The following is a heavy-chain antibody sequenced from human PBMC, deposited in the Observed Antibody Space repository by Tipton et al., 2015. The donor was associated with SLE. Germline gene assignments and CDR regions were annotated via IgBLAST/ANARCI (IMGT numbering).Heavy chain of an antibody. CDR2: ISYDGSNN. Sequence: SLRLSCAASGFTLRNYGMNWVRQAPGKGLEWVAVISYDGSNNYYADSAKGRFTISRDNSKNTLYLQMNSLRAEDTAVYYCAREIIAVAGTDAFDIWGQGTMVTVSS. CDR3: AREIIAVAGTDAFDI. D-gene: IGHD6-19*01. V-gene: IGHV3-30*19. CDR1: GFTLRNYG. J-gene: IGHJ3*02.